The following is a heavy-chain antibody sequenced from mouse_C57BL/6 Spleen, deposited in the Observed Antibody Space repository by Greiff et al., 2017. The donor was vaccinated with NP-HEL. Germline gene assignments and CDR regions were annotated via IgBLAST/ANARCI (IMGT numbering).Heavy chain of an antibody. Sequence: QVQLQQSGAELVKAGASVKMSCKASGYTFTSYWMHWVTQRLGQGLEWFAETNPTNGRTYYNEKFKSKATLTVDKSSSTAYMLLSGPTCEDSAVYYCARIKKIVATYFDYWGQGTTLTVSS. D-gene: IGHD1-1*01. CDR3: ARIKKIVATYFDY. CDR1: GYTFTSYW. CDR2: TNPTNGRT. V-gene: IGHV1S81*02. J-gene: IGHJ2*01.